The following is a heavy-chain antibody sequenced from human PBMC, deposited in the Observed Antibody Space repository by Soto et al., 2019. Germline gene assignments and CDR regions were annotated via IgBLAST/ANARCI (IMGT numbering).Heavy chain of an antibody. D-gene: IGHD3-22*01. J-gene: IGHJ4*02. CDR2: ISGSGGST. CDR3: AKDAPYYYYSSGYYPSVY. Sequence: LRLSCAASRFTFSSYAMSLVRQAPGKGLEWVSAISGSGGSTYYADSVKGRFTISRDNSKNTLYLQMNSLRAEDTAVYYCAKDAPYYYYSSGYYPSVYWGQGTLVTVSS. V-gene: IGHV3-23*01. CDR1: RFTFSSYA.